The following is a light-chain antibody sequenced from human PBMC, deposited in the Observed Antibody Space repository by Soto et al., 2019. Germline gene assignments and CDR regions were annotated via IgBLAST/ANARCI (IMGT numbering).Light chain of an antibody. Sequence: AIQMTQSPSSLSASVGDRVIITFRSIQVIRNDLGWYQQRPGEAPKLLIYAASTLQIGVPARFSGSGSGTEFTLTISSLQSEDFAVYYCHQYDNWPKTFGQGTRLE. J-gene: IGKJ5*01. CDR1: QVIRND. CDR2: AAS. CDR3: HQYDNWPKT. V-gene: IGKV1-6*01.